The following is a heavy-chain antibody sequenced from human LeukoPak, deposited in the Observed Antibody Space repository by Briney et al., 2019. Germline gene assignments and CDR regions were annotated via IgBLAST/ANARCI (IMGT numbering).Heavy chain of an antibody. D-gene: IGHD3-22*01. J-gene: IGHJ3*02. V-gene: IGHV3-23*01. Sequence: GGSLRLSCAASGFTFSSFAVSWVRQGPGKGLEWVSSIGGSGGSTYYADSVKGRFTISRDNSKNTLFLQMNSLRAEDTAVYYCARSITMIVVVISDAFDIWGQGTMVTVSS. CDR2: IGGSGGST. CDR3: ARSITMIVVVISDAFDI. CDR1: GFTFSSFA.